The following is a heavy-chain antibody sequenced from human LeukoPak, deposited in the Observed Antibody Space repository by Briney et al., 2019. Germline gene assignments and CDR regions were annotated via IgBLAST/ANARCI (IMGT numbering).Heavy chain of an antibody. CDR2: TYYRSKWYN. Sequence: SQTLSLTCAISGDSVSSNSAAWNWIRQSPSRGLEWLGRTYYRSKWYNDYAVSVKSRITINPDTSKNQFSLQLNSVTPEDTAVYYCARSVSLYSSSSGPWDYWGQGTLVTVSS. V-gene: IGHV6-1*01. CDR1: GDSVSSNSAA. D-gene: IGHD6-6*01. CDR3: ARSVSLYSSSSGPWDY. J-gene: IGHJ4*02.